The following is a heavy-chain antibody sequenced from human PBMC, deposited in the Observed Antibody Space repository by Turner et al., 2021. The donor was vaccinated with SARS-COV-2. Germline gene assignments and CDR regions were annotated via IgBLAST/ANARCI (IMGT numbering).Heavy chain of an antibody. D-gene: IGHD2-21*02. CDR2: FDPEDGET. CDR3: TTGYAYCGGDCSIHY. CDR1: GYTLTELS. V-gene: IGHV1-24*01. J-gene: IGHJ4*02. Sequence: QVQLVQSGAEVKKPGASVKVSCKVSGYTLTELSMHWVRQAPGKGLEWMGGFDPEDGETIYAQKFQRRVTMTEDTSTDTAYMELSSLRSEDTAVYYCTTGYAYCGGDCSIHYWGQGTLVTVSS.